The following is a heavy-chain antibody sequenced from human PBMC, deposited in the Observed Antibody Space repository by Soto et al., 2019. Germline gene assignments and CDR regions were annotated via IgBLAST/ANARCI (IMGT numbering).Heavy chain of an antibody. Sequence: QVQLVQSGAEVKKPEASVKVSCKASGYTFTGFYMQWVREAPGQGLEWMGWINPNSGGTNYAQKFQGRVTMTRHTSIGTAYKELLRVGSDGTAVYYYARGQEYYFDSSGYFVGYWGQGTLVTVSS. J-gene: IGHJ4*02. CDR3: ARGQEYYFDSSGYFVGY. CDR2: INPNSGGT. D-gene: IGHD3-22*01. CDR1: GYTFTGFY. V-gene: IGHV1-2*02.